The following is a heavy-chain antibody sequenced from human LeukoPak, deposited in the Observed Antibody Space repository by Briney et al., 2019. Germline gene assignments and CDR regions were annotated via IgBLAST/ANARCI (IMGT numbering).Heavy chain of an antibody. CDR2: IHNSGST. CDR1: GGSVSSGSFH. D-gene: IGHD5-24*01. CDR3: ARTSGDGGY. J-gene: IGHJ4*02. V-gene: IGHV4-61*01. Sequence: NTSETLSLTCTVSGGSVSSGSFHWSWIRQPPGKGLEWIGYIHNSGSTLYNPSLKSRVTISLDTSKNQFSLKLTSVTAADTAAYYCARTSGDGGYWGQGTPVTVSS.